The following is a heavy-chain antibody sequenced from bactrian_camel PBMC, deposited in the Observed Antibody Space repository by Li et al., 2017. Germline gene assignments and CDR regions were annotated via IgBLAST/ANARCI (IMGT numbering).Heavy chain of an antibody. CDR2: IASDGTS. D-gene: IGHD3*01. CDR1: GFAFSDYP. CDR3: AMNFGY. Sequence: HVQLVESGGGLVQPGGSLRLSCAASGFAFSDYPFTWVRQVPGKEREGVATIASDGTSTYADSVKGRFTLSKDSAKNTVYLQMSGLKTEDNGVYYVAMNFGYWGHGTQVTVS. V-gene: IGHV3S53*01. J-gene: IGHJ6*01.